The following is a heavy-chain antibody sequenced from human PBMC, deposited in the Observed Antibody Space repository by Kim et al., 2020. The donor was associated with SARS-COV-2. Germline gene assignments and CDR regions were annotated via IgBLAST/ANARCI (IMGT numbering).Heavy chain of an antibody. Sequence: YPSGRTNYNPSLQSRVTMSVYMSKNQFSLKLSSVTAADTAVYYCASALGHWGQGTLVTVSS. V-gene: IGHV4-4*07. CDR3: ASALGH. D-gene: IGHD3-16*02. CDR2: YPSGRT. J-gene: IGHJ4*02.